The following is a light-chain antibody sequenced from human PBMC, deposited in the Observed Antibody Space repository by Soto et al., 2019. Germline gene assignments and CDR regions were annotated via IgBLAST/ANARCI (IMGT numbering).Light chain of an antibody. J-gene: IGKJ1*01. CDR3: QQYGSSPLT. Sequence: EIVLTQSPGTLSLSPGETATLSCRASQSVSSSYLAWYQQKPGQAPRFLIYGSSSRATDIPDRFIGSGSGTDFTLTISRLEPEDFAVYYCQQYGSSPLTFGRGTKVEIK. CDR2: GSS. V-gene: IGKV3-20*01. CDR1: QSVSSSY.